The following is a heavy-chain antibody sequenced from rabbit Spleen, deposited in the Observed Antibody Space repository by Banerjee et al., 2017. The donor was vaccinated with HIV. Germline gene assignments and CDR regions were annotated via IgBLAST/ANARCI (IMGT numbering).Heavy chain of an antibody. CDR2: IDSGSSGFT. CDR3: ARDTSSSFSSYGMDL. Sequence: EQLEESGGGLVTPGGSLTLSCKDSGFDFSRYWMSWVRLAPGKGLEWIACIDSGSSGFTYYATWAIGRFTCSKPSSTTVTLQMTRLTAADTATYFCARDTSSSFSSYGMDLWGQGTLVTVS. CDR1: GFDFSRYW. J-gene: IGHJ6*01. V-gene: IGHV1S45*01. D-gene: IGHD1-1*01.